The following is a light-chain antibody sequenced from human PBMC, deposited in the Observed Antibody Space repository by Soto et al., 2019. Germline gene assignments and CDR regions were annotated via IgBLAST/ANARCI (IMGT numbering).Light chain of an antibody. CDR1: QSVVSNY. V-gene: IGKV3-20*01. CDR3: QQYGSAPWP. CDR2: GAS. J-gene: IGKJ1*01. Sequence: EIVLTQSPGTLSLSPGERATLSCRATQSVVSNYLAWYQQKPGQAPRLLIYGASSRATGIPDRFSGGGSGTDFSLTISRLEPEDFAVYYCQQYGSAPWPFGQVPKVEIK.